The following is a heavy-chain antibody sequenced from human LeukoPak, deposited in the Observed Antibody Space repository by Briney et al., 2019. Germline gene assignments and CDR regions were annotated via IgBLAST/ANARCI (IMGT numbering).Heavy chain of an antibody. CDR2: IRYDGSNK. CDR3: GNIPGYSSGWAPKYYFDY. Sequence: GGALRLSCAASRFTFSIYGMHWVREAPGKGLEWVAFIRYDGSNKYYADSVKGRFTISRDNSKNTLYLQMNSLRAEDTAVYYCGNIPGYSSGWAPKYYFDYWGQGTLVTVSS. D-gene: IGHD6-19*01. CDR1: RFTFSIYG. V-gene: IGHV3-30*02. J-gene: IGHJ4*02.